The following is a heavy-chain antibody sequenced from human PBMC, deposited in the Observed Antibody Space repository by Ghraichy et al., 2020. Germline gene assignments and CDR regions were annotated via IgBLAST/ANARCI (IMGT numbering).Heavy chain of an antibody. CDR3: ARDSAGVLVAATPVYYYYYMDV. J-gene: IGHJ6*03. CDR2: IIPIFGTA. V-gene: IGHV1-69*13. Sequence: SVKVSCKASGGTFSSYAISWVRQAPGQGLEWMGGIIPIFGTANYAQKFQGRVTITADESTSTAYMELSSLRSEDTAVYYCARDSAGVLVAATPVYYYYYMDVWGKGTTVTVSS. CDR1: GGTFSSYA. D-gene: IGHD2-15*01.